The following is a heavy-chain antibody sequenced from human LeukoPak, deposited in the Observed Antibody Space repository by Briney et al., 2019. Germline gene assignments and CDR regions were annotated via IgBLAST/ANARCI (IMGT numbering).Heavy chain of an antibody. CDR3: ARDGGGYSSSWCNWFDP. CDR2: NYHSWRT. Sequence: SETLSLTRIVSGCSISSGYYWGWSRQAPGEGLEWVGSNYHSWRTYYNPSLKSRITISVDTSKNQLYLKMSSVTAADTAFYCGARDGGGYSSSWCNWFDPWGQGTLVTVSS. D-gene: IGHD6-13*01. V-gene: IGHV4-38-2*02. J-gene: IGHJ5*02. CDR1: GCSISSGYY.